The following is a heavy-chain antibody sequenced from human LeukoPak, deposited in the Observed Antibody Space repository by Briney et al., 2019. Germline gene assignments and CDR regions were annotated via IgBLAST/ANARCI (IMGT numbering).Heavy chain of an antibody. J-gene: IGHJ6*04. D-gene: IGHD3-10*02. CDR3: AELGITMIGGV. Sequence: TGGSLRLSCAASGFTFSSYAMTWVRQAPGKGLEWVAVISGSDGNTHYADSVKGRFTISRDNAKNSLYLQMNSLRAEDTAVYYCAELGITMIGGVWGKGTTVTISS. CDR2: ISGSDGNT. CDR1: GFTFSSYA. V-gene: IGHV3-23*01.